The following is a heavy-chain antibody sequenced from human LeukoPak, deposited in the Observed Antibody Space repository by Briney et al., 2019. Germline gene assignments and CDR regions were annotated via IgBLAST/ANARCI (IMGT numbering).Heavy chain of an antibody. J-gene: IGHJ5*02. Sequence: SETLSLTCTVSGGSISSSSYYWGWIRQPPGKGLEWIGYIYNSGSTNYNPSLKSRVTISVDKSKNQFSLKLSSVTAADTAVYYCARGLRQYGSGTWGQGTLVTVSS. V-gene: IGHV4-61*05. D-gene: IGHD3-10*01. CDR1: GGSISSSSYY. CDR2: IYNSGST. CDR3: ARGLRQYGSGT.